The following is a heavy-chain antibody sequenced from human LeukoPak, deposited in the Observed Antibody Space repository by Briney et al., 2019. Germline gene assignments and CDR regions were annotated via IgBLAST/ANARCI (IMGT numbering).Heavy chain of an antibody. CDR1: GGSINNYY. J-gene: IGHJ6*03. CDR2: IYHSGST. D-gene: IGHD3/OR15-3a*01. V-gene: IGHV4-59*01. Sequence: SETLSLTCTVSGGSINNYYWSWIRQPPGKGPEWIGYIYHSGSTTYNPSLKSRVTISVDTSKNQFSLKLSSVTAADTAIYYCAKTRTRRTYYYYYYYMDVWGKGTTVTVSS. CDR3: AKTRTRRTYYYYYYYMDV.